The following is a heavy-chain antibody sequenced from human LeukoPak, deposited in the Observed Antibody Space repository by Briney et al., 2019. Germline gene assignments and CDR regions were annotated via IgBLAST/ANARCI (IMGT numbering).Heavy chain of an antibody. CDR1: GFAFSFYW. V-gene: IGHV3-7*01. Sequence: GGSLRLSCAASGFAFSFYWMSWVRQAPGKGLEGVANIKQDGSETYYVNSVRGRFTISRDNARNSLHLHMSSLRVEDTAVYYCSRDLRILGILQDELGADQWGQGTLVSVSS. CDR2: IKQDGSET. J-gene: IGHJ4*02. D-gene: IGHD3-3*01. CDR3: SRDLRILGILQDELGADQ.